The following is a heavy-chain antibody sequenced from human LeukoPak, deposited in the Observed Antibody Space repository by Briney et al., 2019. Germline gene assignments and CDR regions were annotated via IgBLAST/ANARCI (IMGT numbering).Heavy chain of an antibody. V-gene: IGHV3-30*04. Sequence: PGGSLRLSCAASGFTFSSYAMHWVRQAPGKGLEWVAVISYDGSNKYYADSVKGRFTISRDNSKNTLYLQMNSLRAEDTAVYYCAKVDSSGWLGYYYYYMDVWGKGTTVTISS. CDR3: AKVDSSGWLGYYYYYMDV. D-gene: IGHD6-19*01. CDR2: ISYDGSNK. J-gene: IGHJ6*03. CDR1: GFTFSSYA.